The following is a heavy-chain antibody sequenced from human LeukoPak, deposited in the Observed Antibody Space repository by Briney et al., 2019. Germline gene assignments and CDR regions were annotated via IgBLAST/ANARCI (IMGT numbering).Heavy chain of an antibody. Sequence: PGRSLRLSCAASGFTFSSYAMHWVRQAPGKGLEWVAVIPYDGSNKYCADSVKGRFTISRDNSKNTLYLQMNSLRAEDTAVYYCARSGELLSWFDPWGQGTLVTVSS. D-gene: IGHD3-10*01. CDR3: ARSGELLSWFDP. CDR2: IPYDGSNK. V-gene: IGHV3-30-3*01. J-gene: IGHJ5*02. CDR1: GFTFSSYA.